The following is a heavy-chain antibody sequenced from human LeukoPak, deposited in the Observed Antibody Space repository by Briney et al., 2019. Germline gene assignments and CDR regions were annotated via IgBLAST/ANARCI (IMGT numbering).Heavy chain of an antibody. J-gene: IGHJ6*03. CDR3: ARAAGYCSSTSCLPGDYYYYYYMDV. Sequence: GASVKVSCKASGYTFTSYGISWVRQAPGQGLEWMGWISAYNGNTNYAQKLQGRVTMTTDTSTSTAYMELRSLRSDDTAVYYCARAAGYCSSTSCLPGDYYYYYYMDVWGKGTTVTISS. D-gene: IGHD2-2*01. CDR2: ISAYNGNT. V-gene: IGHV1-18*01. CDR1: GYTFTSYG.